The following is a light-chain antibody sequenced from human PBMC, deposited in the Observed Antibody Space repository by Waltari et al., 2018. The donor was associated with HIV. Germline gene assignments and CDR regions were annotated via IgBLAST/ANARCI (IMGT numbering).Light chain of an antibody. CDR2: RAS. V-gene: IGKV4-1*01. J-gene: IGKJ4*01. CDR3: QQYFSTVT. Sequence: DIVMTLSPDSVAVSLGERAPITCKSSQSILFNPTHNNCLAWYQQKPGHPPKLLIYRASTRESGVPDRFSGSGSETDFTLTISSLQAEDVAVYYCQQYFSTVTFGGGTKVEIK. CDR1: QSILFNPTHNNC.